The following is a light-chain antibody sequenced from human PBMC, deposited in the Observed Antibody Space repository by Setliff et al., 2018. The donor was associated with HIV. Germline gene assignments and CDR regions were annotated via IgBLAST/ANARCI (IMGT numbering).Light chain of an antibody. J-gene: IGLJ2*01. CDR3: QSYDSSLPVV. Sequence: VLTQPPSVSGAPGQRVTISCTGSSSNIGAGFDVHWYQRLPGTAPKLLIYANNNRPSGVPDRFSGSKSGTSASLAITGLQAEDEADYYCQSYDSSLPVVFGGGTKVTVL. CDR1: SSNIGAGFD. CDR2: ANN. V-gene: IGLV1-40*01.